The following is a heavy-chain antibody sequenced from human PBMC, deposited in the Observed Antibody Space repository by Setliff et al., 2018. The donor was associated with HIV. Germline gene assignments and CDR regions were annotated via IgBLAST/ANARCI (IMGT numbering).Heavy chain of an antibody. Sequence: SETLSLTCTVSGDSVSSRSYYWSWIRQPPGKGLEWIGYIYYSGSTNYNPSLKSRVTISVDTSKNHFSLKLRSVTAADTAVYYCAQLGMVDDFDYWGQGTLGHRLL. J-gene: IGHJ4*02. D-gene: IGHD1-1*01. CDR3: AQLGMVDDFDY. V-gene: IGHV4-61*03. CDR1: GDSVSSRSYY. CDR2: IYYSGST.